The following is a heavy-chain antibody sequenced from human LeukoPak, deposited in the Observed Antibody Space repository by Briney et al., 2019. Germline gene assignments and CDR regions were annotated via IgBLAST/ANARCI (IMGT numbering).Heavy chain of an antibody. CDR2: FYTSGTT. D-gene: IGHD3-3*01. CDR1: GGSISTYS. V-gene: IGHV4-4*07. CDR3: ARPGNYDFWSPYED. J-gene: IGHJ4*02. Sequence: SETLSLTCTVSGGSISTYSWCWIRQAAGKRLEWIGCFYTSGTTNYNPSLKSRVAMSVGTSKNQFSLRLSSVTAADTAVYYCARPGNYDFWSPYEDWGQGSLVTVSS.